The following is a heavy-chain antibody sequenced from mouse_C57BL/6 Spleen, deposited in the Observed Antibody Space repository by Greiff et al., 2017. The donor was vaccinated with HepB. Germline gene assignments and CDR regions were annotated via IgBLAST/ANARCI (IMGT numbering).Heavy chain of an antibody. CDR3: ARGGKGITTVRDWYFDV. CDR2: ISDGGSYT. J-gene: IGHJ1*03. V-gene: IGHV5-4*01. Sequence: EVQLVESGGGLVKPGGSLKLSCAASGFTFSSYAMSWVRQTPETRLEWVATISDGGSYTYYPDNVKGRFTISRDNAKNNLYLQMSHLKSEDTAMYYCARGGKGITTVRDWYFDVWGTGTTVTVSS. D-gene: IGHD1-1*01. CDR1: GFTFSSYA.